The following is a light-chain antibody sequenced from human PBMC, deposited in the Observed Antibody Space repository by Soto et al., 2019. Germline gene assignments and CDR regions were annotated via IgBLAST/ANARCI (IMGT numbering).Light chain of an antibody. V-gene: IGLV1-40*01. CDR3: QSYDSRMSVV. Sequence: QSVLTQTPAVSGAPGQRVTISCTGSSSNIGAGYDVHWYQQLPGTAPKLLIYGNSNRPSGVPDRFSGSKSGTSASLAITGLQAEDKADYYCQSYDSRMSVVCGGGTKVTVL. J-gene: IGLJ2*01. CDR2: GNS. CDR1: SSNIGAGYD.